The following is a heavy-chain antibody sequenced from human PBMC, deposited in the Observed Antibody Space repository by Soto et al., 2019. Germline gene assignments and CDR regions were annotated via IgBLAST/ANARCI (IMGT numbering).Heavy chain of an antibody. J-gene: IGHJ5*02. CDR1: GGTFSSYT. CDR2: IIPIFGTT. CDR3: ARDRTDSGYYTNWLDP. Sequence: EASVKVSCKASGGTFSSYTISWVRPAPGQGLEWVGRIIPIFGTTNYAQNLQGRVTISADKSTLTSYMELHSLTSDDTALYYCARDRTDSGYYTNWLDPWGQGTQVTVSS. V-gene: IGHV1-69*08. D-gene: IGHD3-22*01.